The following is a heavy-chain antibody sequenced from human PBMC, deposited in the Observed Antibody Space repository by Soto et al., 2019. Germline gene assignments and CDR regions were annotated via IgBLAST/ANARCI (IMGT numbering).Heavy chain of an antibody. D-gene: IGHD4-4*01. CDR3: AKRTTLTPGDFDY. CDR2: ISYDGSNK. Sequence: QVQLVESGGGVVQPGRSLRLSCAASGFTFSSYGMHWVRQAPGKGLEWVAVISYDGSNKYYADSVKGRFTISRDNSKNTLYLQMNSLRAEDTAVYYGAKRTTLTPGDFDYWGQGTVVTVSS. CDR1: GFTFSSYG. J-gene: IGHJ4*02. V-gene: IGHV3-30*18.